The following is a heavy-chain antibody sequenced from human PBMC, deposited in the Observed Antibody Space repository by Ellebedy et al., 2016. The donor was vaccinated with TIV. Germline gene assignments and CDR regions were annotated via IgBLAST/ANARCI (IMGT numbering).Heavy chain of an antibody. J-gene: IGHJ4*02. CDR1: GFTFSSYA. D-gene: IGHD2-2*02. CDR3: ARSGNQLLYVGYFDY. Sequence: GESLKISXAASGFTFSSYAMHWVRQAPGKGLEYVSAISSNGGSTYYADSVKGRFTISRDNSKNTLYLQMGSLRAEDMAVYYCARSGNQLLYVGYFDYWGQGTLVTVSS. V-gene: IGHV3-64*02. CDR2: ISSNGGST.